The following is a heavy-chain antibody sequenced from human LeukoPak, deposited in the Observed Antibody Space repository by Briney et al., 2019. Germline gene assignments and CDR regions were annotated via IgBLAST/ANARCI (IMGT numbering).Heavy chain of an antibody. D-gene: IGHD3-22*01. CDR3: ARYYDSSGSEALDI. J-gene: IGHJ3*02. Sequence: SETLSLTCAVSGYSIGTGYYWGWIRQPPGKVLEWIGSIRHSGSTYYKPSLTSRVSIALDTSKNQFSLKLSSVTATGTAVYYCARYYDSSGSEALDIWGQGTMVTVSS. CDR2: IRHSGST. V-gene: IGHV4-38-2*01. CDR1: GYSIGTGYY.